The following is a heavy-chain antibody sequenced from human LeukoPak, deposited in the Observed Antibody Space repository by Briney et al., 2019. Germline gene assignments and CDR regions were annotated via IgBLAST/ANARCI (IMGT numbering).Heavy chain of an antibody. D-gene: IGHD5-12*01. CDR1: GFTFSSYA. CDR3: AKTRSKGGYSGYDSPYYFDY. J-gene: IGHJ4*02. V-gene: IGHV3-23*01. CDR2: ISGSGGST. Sequence: PGGSLRLSCAASGFTFSSYAMSWVRQAPGKGLEWVSVISGSGGSTYYADSVKGRFTISRDNSKNTLYLQMNSLRAEDTAVYYCAKTRSKGGYSGYDSPYYFDYWGQGTLVTVSS.